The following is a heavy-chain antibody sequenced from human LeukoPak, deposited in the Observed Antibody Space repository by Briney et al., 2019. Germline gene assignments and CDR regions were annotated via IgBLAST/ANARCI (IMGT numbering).Heavy chain of an antibody. CDR2: IYYSGST. V-gene: IGHV4-30-4*08. J-gene: IGHJ3*02. CDR1: GGSISSGDYY. CDR3: ARVKRLGYSYGDAFDI. D-gene: IGHD5-18*01. Sequence: SETLSLTCTVSGGSISSGDYYWSWIRQPSGKGLEWIGYIYYSGSTYYNPSLKSRVTISVDTSKNQFSLKLSSVTAADTAVYYCARVKRLGYSYGDAFDIRGQGTMVTVSS.